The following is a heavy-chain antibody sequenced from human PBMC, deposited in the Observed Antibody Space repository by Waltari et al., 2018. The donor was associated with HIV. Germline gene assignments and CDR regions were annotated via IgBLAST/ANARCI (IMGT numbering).Heavy chain of an antibody. CDR3: AKAYYENTAYYYDF. CDR1: GFAYVSYA. V-gene: IGHV3-23*01. J-gene: IGHJ4*02. D-gene: IGHD3-22*01. Sequence: EVQLLESGGGLVQPGGSRRLSCAASGFAYVSYAITWVRQSPERGLGGVAAVSGSGAKSFYADSVKGTFTIARDNSKNTVFLQMNSLRAAYTAIYYCAKAYYENTAYYYDFWGRGTRVTVSS. CDR2: VSGSGAKS.